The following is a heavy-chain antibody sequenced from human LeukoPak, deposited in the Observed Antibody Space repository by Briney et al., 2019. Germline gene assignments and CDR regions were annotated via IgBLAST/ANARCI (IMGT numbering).Heavy chain of an antibody. D-gene: IGHD3-22*01. Sequence: PGGSLRLSCAASGFTSTNYWMSWVRQAPGKGLEWVANIKQDGRERYYVDSVKGRFTISRDNAKNSMYLQMNSLRADDTAVYYCARDAYIDRYFDYWGQGTLVTVSS. CDR1: GFTSTNYW. CDR2: IKQDGRER. CDR3: ARDAYIDRYFDY. J-gene: IGHJ4*02. V-gene: IGHV3-7*01.